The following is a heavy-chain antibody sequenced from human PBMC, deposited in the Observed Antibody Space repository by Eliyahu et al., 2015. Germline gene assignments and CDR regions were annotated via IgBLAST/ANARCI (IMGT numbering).Heavy chain of an antibody. J-gene: IGHJ5*02. CDR1: GYXFTSYG. V-gene: IGHV1-18*01. CDR2: ISAYXGNT. CDR3: ARDLFHDYGDYDGPNWFDP. D-gene: IGHD4-17*01. Sequence: QVQLVQSGAEVKKPGASVKVXCKASGYXFTSYGXXWVRQAPGQGLEWMGWISAYXGNTNYAQKLQGRVTMTTDTSTSTAYMELRSLRSDDTAVYYCARDLFHDYGDYDGPNWFDPWGQGTLVTVSS.